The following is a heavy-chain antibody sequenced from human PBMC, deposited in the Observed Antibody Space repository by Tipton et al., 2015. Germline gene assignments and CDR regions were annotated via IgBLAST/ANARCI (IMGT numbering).Heavy chain of an antibody. D-gene: IGHD3-16*01. CDR1: GYTFTTYD. CDR2: MNPNNDNP. CDR3: ARVPYPTNFDY. V-gene: IGHV1-8*01. J-gene: IGHJ4*02. Sequence: QVQLVQSGAEVKKPGASVKVSCKASGYTFTTYDIHWVRQATGQGLEWMGWMNPNNDNPGYAQKFQGRVTMTRNTSISTAYMELSSLRSEDTAVYYCARVPYPTNFDYWGQGTLVTVSS.